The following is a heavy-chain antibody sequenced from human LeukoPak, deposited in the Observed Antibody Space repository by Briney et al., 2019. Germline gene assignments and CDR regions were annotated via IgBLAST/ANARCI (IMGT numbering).Heavy chain of an antibody. J-gene: IGHJ6*02. CDR2: IYYSGST. CDR3: ARDSYDYVWGSSYGMDV. V-gene: IGHV4-59*01. Sequence: SETLSLTCTVSGGSISSYYWSWIRQPPGKGLEWIGYIYYSGSTNYNPSLKRRVTISVDTSKIQFSLKLSSVTAADTAVYYCARDSYDYVWGSSYGMDVWSQGTTVTASS. CDR1: GGSISSYY. D-gene: IGHD3-16*01.